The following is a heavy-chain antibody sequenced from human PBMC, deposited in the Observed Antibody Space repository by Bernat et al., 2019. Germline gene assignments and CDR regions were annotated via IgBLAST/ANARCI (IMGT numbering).Heavy chain of an antibody. Sequence: EVQLVESGGGVVRPGGSLGLSCAASGFTFDDYGMSWVRQAPGKGLEWVSGINWNGGSTGYADSVKGRFTISRDNAKNSLYLQMNSLRAEDTALYYCARRGYCSSTSCLYGMDVWGQGTTVTVSS. D-gene: IGHD2-2*01. J-gene: IGHJ6*02. CDR2: INWNGGST. CDR3: ARRGYCSSTSCLYGMDV. CDR1: GFTFDDYG. V-gene: IGHV3-20*04.